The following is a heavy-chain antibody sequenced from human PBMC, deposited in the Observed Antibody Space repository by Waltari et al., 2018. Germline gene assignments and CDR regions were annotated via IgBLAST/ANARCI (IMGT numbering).Heavy chain of an antibody. CDR2: ISSSGSTK. CDR3: ARVRVVMGEGVY. V-gene: IGHV3-48*03. J-gene: IGHJ4*02. D-gene: IGHD2-15*01. CDR1: GFSFSSYE. Sequence: EVRLVESGGNLVQPGGSLRLSCAASGFSFSSYEMNWVRQGPGGGREWVSYISSSGSTKYYADSVKGRFTISRDNAKNSLYLQMNSLRADDTAVYYCARVRVVMGEGVYWGQGTLVTVSS.